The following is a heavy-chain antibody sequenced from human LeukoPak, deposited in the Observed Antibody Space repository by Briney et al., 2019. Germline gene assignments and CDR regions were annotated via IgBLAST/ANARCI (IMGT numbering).Heavy chain of an antibody. V-gene: IGHV1-18*01. CDR3: ARISSGPERGGKDPNDY. CDR1: GYTFTSYG. CDR2: ISAYNGNT. Sequence: ASVKVSCKASGYTFTSYGISWVRQAPGQGLEWMGWISAYNGNTNYAQKLQGRVTMTTDTSTSTAYMELRSLRSDDTAVYYCARISSGPERGGKDPNDYWGQGTLVTVSS. J-gene: IGHJ4*02. D-gene: IGHD4-23*01.